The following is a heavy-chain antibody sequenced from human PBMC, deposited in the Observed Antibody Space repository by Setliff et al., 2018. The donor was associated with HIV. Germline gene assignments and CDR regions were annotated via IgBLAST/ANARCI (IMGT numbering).Heavy chain of an antibody. CDR2: IIHSGGT. D-gene: IGHD2-15*01. J-gene: IGHJ4*02. CDR3: ARGGLGVVGAIDY. CDR1: GGSFSGYY. V-gene: IGHV4-34*01. Sequence: LSLTCAVYGGSFSGYYWTWIRQPPGRGLEWIGEIIHSGGTNYNRSLKSRVTIPVDTSKNQFSLNLSSVTAADTAVYYCARGGLGVVGAIDYWSQGTLVTVSS.